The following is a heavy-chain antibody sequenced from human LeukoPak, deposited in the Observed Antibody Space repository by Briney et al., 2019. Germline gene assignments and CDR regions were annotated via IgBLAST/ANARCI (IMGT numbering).Heavy chain of an antibody. D-gene: IGHD5-18*01. CDR1: GYSFTSYW. CDR3: ARVMHWDTVMARGCGMDY. Sequence: GESLKTTFKGSGYSFTSYWIGWVRQAPGQGLEWMGWINPYNGDTNYAQKLQGRVTMTTDTSTSTAYMELRSLRSDDTAVYYCARVMHWDTVMARGCGMDYWGHGTPVTVSS. V-gene: IGHV1-18*04. J-gene: IGHJ4*03. CDR2: INPYNGDT.